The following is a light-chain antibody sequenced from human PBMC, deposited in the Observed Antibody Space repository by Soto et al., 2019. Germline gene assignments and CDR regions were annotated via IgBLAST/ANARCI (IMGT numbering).Light chain of an antibody. CDR2: GAF. Sequence: EIVLTQSPGTLSLSPGERATLSCRASQSLTGSYLAWYQQKPAQAPRLLIYGAFNRATGIPDRFSGSLSGTDFTLTISRLEPEDFAVDYCQHYGSSPVTFGGGTKVEIK. J-gene: IGKJ4*01. CDR3: QHYGSSPVT. CDR1: QSLTGSY. V-gene: IGKV3-20*01.